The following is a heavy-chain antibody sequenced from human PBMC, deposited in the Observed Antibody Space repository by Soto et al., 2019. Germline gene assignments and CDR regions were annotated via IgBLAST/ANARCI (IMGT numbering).Heavy chain of an antibody. Sequence: GGSLRLSCAASGFTFSSYAMSWVRQAPGKGLEWVSAISGSGGSTYYADSVKGRFTISRDNSKNTLYLQMNSLRAADTGVYYWAKGGKNRGGIAAPPRYYYYYSMDVWGQGTTVTVSS. V-gene: IGHV3-23*01. CDR3: AKGGKNRGGIAAPPRYYYYYSMDV. J-gene: IGHJ6*02. CDR2: ISGSGGST. D-gene: IGHD6-6*01. CDR1: GFTFSSYA.